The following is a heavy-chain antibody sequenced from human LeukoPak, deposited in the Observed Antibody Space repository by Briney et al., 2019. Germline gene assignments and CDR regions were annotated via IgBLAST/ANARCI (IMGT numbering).Heavy chain of an antibody. CDR1: GGSVSNGRFY. Sequence: SETLSLTCTVSGGSVSNGRFYWSWIRQPPGKGLEWIGSIYYSGSTYYNPSLKSRVTISVDTSKNQFSLKLSSVTAADTAVYYCARLRATVTPDYWGQGTLVTVSS. J-gene: IGHJ4*02. V-gene: IGHV4-39*01. D-gene: IGHD4-11*01. CDR2: IYYSGST. CDR3: ARLRATVTPDY.